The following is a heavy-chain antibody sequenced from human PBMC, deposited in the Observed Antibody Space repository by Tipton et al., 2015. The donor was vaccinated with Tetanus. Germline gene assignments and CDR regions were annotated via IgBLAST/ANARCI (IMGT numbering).Heavy chain of an antibody. D-gene: IGHD2-2*01. Sequence: TLSLTCTVSGGSVSNGSYYWNWIRQPPGKGLEWIGHIYYTGSTDYNPSLKSRVTISADKSKNQVSLRLNSVTAADTAVYYCARVACSSTSCYSHYFDYWGPGSLVTVSS. J-gene: IGHJ4*02. CDR1: GGSVSNGSYY. CDR3: ARVACSSTSCYSHYFDY. V-gene: IGHV4-61*01. CDR2: IYYTGST.